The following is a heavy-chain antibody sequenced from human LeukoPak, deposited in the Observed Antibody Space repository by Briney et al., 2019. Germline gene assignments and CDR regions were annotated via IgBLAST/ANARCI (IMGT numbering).Heavy chain of an antibody. CDR1: GYTFTSYD. Sequence: ASVKVSCKASGYTFTSYDINWVRQATGQGLEWMGWMNPNSGNTGYAQKFQGRVTITRNTSISTAYMELSRLRSDDTAVYYCARDENGYVWGSFRAWGQGTLVTVSS. D-gene: IGHD3-16*02. V-gene: IGHV1-8*03. J-gene: IGHJ5*02. CDR2: MNPNSGNT. CDR3: ARDENGYVWGSFRA.